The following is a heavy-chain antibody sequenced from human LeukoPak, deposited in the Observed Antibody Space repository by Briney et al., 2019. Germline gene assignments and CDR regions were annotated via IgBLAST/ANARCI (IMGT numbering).Heavy chain of an antibody. J-gene: IGHJ4*02. CDR1: GGTFSSYA. CDR3: ARTIVGANTESF. V-gene: IGHV1-69*13. Sequence: ASVKVSCKASGGTFSSYAISWVRQAPGQGLEWMGGIIPIFGTANYAQKFQGRVTITADESTSTAYMELSSLRSEDTAVYYCARTIVGANTESFWGQGTLVTVSS. CDR2: IIPIFGTA. D-gene: IGHD1-26*01.